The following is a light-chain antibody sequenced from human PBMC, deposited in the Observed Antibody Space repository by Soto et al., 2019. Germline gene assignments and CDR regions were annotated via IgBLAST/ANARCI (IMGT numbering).Light chain of an antibody. J-gene: IGKJ1*01. CDR2: DAS. Sequence: EIVFTQSPATLSLSPGERATLSCRASQSISNYLAWYQHKPGQPPLLLIYDASITATGILARFGGSGSGTGFTLTISSLEPEEDGVNFCQLRSKWHPTWTFGQGTKVEVK. CDR1: QSISNY. CDR3: QLRSKWHPTWT. V-gene: IGKV3-11*01.